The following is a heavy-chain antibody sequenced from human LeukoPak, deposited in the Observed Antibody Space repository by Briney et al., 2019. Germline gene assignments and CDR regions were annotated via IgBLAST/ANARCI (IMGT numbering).Heavy chain of an antibody. D-gene: IGHD5-24*01. V-gene: IGHV4-59*08. CDR1: GGSISSYY. J-gene: IGHJ4*02. CDR2: IYYSGST. CDR3: ARRTGDGYNLYFDY. Sequence: SETLSLTCTVSGGSISSYYWSWIRQPPGKGLEWIRYIYYSGSTNYNPSLKSRVTISVDTSKNQFSLKLSSVTAADTAVYYCARRTGDGYNLYFDYWGQGILVTVSS.